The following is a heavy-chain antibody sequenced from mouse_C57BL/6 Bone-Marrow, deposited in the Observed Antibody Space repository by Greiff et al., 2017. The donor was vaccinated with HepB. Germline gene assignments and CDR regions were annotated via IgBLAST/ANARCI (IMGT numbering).Heavy chain of an antibody. CDR2: IYPRDGST. Sequence: QVQLQQSDAELVKPGASVKISCKVSGYTFTDHTIHWMKQRPEQGLEWIGYIYPRDGSTKYNEKFKGKATLTADKSSSTAYMQLNSLTSEDSAVYVCASGGPYGYDGFDYWGQGTTLTVSS. CDR1: GYTFTDHT. V-gene: IGHV1-78*01. J-gene: IGHJ2*01. D-gene: IGHD2-2*01. CDR3: ASGGPYGYDGFDY.